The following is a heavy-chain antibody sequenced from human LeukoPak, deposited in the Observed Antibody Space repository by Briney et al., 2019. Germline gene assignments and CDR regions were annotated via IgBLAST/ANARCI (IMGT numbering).Heavy chain of an antibody. V-gene: IGHV1-69*10. Sequence: SVKVSCKASGGTFSSYAISWVRQAPGQGLEWMGGIIPILGTANYAQKFQGRVTITADKSTSTAYMELSSLRSEDTAVYYCARKVPNDSSGYYYRGQFDPWGQGTLVTVSS. D-gene: IGHD3-22*01. CDR3: ARKVPNDSSGYYYRGQFDP. CDR1: GGTFSSYA. J-gene: IGHJ5*02. CDR2: IIPILGTA.